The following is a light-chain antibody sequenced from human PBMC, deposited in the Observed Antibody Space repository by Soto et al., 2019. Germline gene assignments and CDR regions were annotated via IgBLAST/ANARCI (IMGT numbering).Light chain of an antibody. Sequence: SVLTQSPSSLSLSPGVRRTGSFMAVRSVSSYLAWYQQKPGQAPRLLIYDASTRATGIPARFSGSGSGTDFTLNISSLEPEDFAVYYCQQRSNWPPGVTFGQGTRLEIK. CDR3: QQRSNWPPGVT. CDR2: DAS. CDR1: RSVSSY. V-gene: IGKV3-11*01. J-gene: IGKJ5*01.